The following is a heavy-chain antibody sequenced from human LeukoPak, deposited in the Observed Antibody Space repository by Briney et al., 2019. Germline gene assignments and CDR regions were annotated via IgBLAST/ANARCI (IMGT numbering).Heavy chain of an antibody. CDR3: AGEGYCGGGSCYPIDY. J-gene: IGHJ4*02. Sequence: GGSLRLSCAASGFTFSSYSMNWVRQAPGKGLEWVSSISSSSSYIYYADSVKGRFTISRDNAKNSLYLQMNSLRAEDTAVYYCAGEGYCGGGSCYPIDYWGQGTLVTVSS. D-gene: IGHD2-15*01. CDR1: GFTFSSYS. V-gene: IGHV3-21*01. CDR2: ISSSSSYI.